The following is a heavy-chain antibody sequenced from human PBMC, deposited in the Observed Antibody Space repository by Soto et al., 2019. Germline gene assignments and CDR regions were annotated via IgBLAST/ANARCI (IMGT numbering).Heavy chain of an antibody. CDR3: ARSKGYCSSTSCYPGFFGY. CDR1: GYTFTSYG. D-gene: IGHD2-2*01. J-gene: IGHJ4*02. Sequence: GXSVKVSCKASGYTFTSYGISWVRQAPGQGLEWMGWISAYNGNTNYAQKLQGRVTMTTDTSTSTAYMELRSLRSDDTAVHYCARSKGYCSSTSCYPGFFGYWGQGTLVTVPS. V-gene: IGHV1-18*01. CDR2: ISAYNGNT.